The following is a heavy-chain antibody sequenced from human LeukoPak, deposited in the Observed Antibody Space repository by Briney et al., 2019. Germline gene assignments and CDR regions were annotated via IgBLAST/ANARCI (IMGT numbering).Heavy chain of an antibody. Sequence: GGSLRLSCAASGSTFSSYAMSWVRQAPGKGLEWVSAISGSGGSTYYADSVKGRFTISRDNSKNTLYLQMNSLRAEDTAVYYCAETGGITMILGAFDIWGQGTMVTVSS. CDR1: GSTFSSYA. CDR3: AETGGITMILGAFDI. CDR2: ISGSGGST. D-gene: IGHD3-22*01. V-gene: IGHV3-23*01. J-gene: IGHJ3*02.